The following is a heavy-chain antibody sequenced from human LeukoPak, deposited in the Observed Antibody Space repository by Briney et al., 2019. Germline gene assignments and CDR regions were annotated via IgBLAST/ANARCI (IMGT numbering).Heavy chain of an antibody. CDR3: AKDSSINYYDSSGYDFDY. J-gene: IGHJ4*02. Sequence: PGGSLRLSCATSGFTFSSYAKSWVRQAPGKGLEWVSAISGSGGSTYYADSVKGRFTISRDNSKNTLYLQMNSLRAEDTAVYYCAKDSSINYYDSSGYDFDYWGQGTLVTVSS. V-gene: IGHV3-23*01. CDR2: ISGSGGST. D-gene: IGHD3-22*01. CDR1: GFTFSSYA.